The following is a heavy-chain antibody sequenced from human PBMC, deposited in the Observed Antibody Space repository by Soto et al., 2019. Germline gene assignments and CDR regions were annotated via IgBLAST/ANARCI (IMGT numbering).Heavy chain of an antibody. J-gene: IGHJ6*02. CDR1: GGSISSYY. Sequence: SETLSLTCTVSGGSISSYYWSWIRQPPGKGLEWIGYIYYSGSTNYNPSLKSRVTISVDTSKNQFSLKLSSVTAADTAVYYCARDHVYSSSKYYYYYGMDVWGQGTTVTVSS. CDR3: ARDHVYSSSKYYYYYGMDV. V-gene: IGHV4-59*01. D-gene: IGHD6-13*01. CDR2: IYYSGST.